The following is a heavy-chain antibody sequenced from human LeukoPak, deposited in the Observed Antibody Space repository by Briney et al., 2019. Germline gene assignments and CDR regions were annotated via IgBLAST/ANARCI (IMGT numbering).Heavy chain of an antibody. CDR2: IYASGST. J-gene: IGHJ3*02. V-gene: IGHV4-4*09. CDR3: ARHGGGGRAFDI. D-gene: IGHD3-16*01. CDR1: GGSISSIY. Sequence: SETLSLTCTVSGGSISSIYWSWIRQPPGKGLEWIGYIYASGSTNYNPSLKNRVTIAEDTSKSQLSLRLSSVTAADTAVYYCARHGGGGRAFDIWGQGTMVTVSS.